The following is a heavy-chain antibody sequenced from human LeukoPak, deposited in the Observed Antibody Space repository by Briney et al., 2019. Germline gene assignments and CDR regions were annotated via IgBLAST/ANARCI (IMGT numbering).Heavy chain of an antibody. Sequence: ASVKVSCKASGYTFTGYYMHWVRQAPGQGLEWMGWINPNSGGTNYAQKFQSWVTMTRDTSISTAYMELSRLRSDDTAVYYCAREDEHRDAFDIWGQGTMVTVSS. J-gene: IGHJ3*02. CDR3: AREDEHRDAFDI. V-gene: IGHV1-2*04. CDR1: GYTFTGYY. CDR2: INPNSGGT.